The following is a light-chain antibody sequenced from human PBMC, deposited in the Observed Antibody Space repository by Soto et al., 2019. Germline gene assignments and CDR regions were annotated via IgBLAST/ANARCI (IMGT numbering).Light chain of an antibody. CDR3: QQYGSSPSLT. J-gene: IGKJ3*01. Sequence: EIVLTQSPGTLSLSPGERATLSCRASQSVSSNYLAWYQRKPGQAPRLLIYGASSRATGIPDRFSGSGSGTYFTLTISRLEPEDFAVYYCQQYGSSPSLTFGPGTKVDIK. CDR2: GAS. V-gene: IGKV3-20*01. CDR1: QSVSSNY.